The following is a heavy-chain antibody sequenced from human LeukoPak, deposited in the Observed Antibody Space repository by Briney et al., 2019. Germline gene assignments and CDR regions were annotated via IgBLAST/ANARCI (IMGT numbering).Heavy chain of an antibody. CDR1: GFIFSTYS. Sequence: GGSLRLSCAASGFIFSTYSMNWVRQAPGKGLEWVSSISSSTSYIYYADSVKGRFTISRDNAKNSLYLQMNSLRAEDTAVYYCARVAAAHFDYWGQGTLVTVSS. CDR2: ISSSTSYI. J-gene: IGHJ4*02. V-gene: IGHV3-21*01. CDR3: ARVAAAHFDY.